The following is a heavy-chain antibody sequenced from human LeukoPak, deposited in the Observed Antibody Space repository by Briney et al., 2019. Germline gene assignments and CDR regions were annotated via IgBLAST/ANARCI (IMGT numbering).Heavy chain of an antibody. Sequence: SEILSLTCTVSGGAISTYYWSWIRQTPGMGLEWIGYIYYTGSTNYNPSLKSRVTISVDASKNQFSLKMSSMTAADTAVYYCARAQGYSSGWDFQHWGQGTLVTVSS. CDR3: ARAQGYSSGWDFQH. J-gene: IGHJ1*01. D-gene: IGHD6-19*01. CDR1: GGAISTYY. CDR2: IYYTGST. V-gene: IGHV4-59*01.